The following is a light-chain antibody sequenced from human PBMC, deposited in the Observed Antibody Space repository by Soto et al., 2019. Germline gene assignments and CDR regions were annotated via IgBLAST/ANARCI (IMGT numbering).Light chain of an antibody. CDR3: QQDLRPPLT. CDR2: AAS. V-gene: IGKV1-39*01. CDR1: QSVDNY. Sequence: DIQMTQSPSSLSASVGDTVTLTCRASQSVDNYLKWYQQKPGKAPGLXIYAASTLQRGVPSRFSASGAGTDFTLAISSLQPEDFETDDCQQDLRPPLTFGPGTKVDIK. J-gene: IGKJ3*01.